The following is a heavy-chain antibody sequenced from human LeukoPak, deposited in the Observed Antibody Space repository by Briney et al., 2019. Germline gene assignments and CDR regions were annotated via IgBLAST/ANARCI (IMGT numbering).Heavy chain of an antibody. J-gene: IGHJ4*02. V-gene: IGHV3-21*01. CDR3: ARDYDSSGYGGGHDY. CDR2: ISSSSYI. D-gene: IGHD3-22*01. CDR1: GFTFSSYS. Sequence: PGRSLRLSCAASGFTFSSYSMNWVRQAPGKGLEWVSSISSSSYIYYADSEKGRFTISRDNAKNSLYLQMNSLRAEDTAVYYCARDYDSSGYGGGHDYWGQGTLVTVSS.